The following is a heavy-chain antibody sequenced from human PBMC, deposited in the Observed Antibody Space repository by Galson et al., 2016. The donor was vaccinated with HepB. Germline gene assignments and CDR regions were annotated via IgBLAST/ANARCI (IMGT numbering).Heavy chain of an antibody. CDR2: INPNGGTT. CDR3: ARVAVAGTGDFDY. D-gene: IGHD6-19*01. J-gene: IGHJ4*02. Sequence: SGYIFTSYFIHWVRQAPGQGLEWLGIINPNGGTTSYAQNFQGRVTMTRDTSRSTVYKEMSSLRSDDTAVYYCARVAVAGTGDFDYWGQGTLVTVSS. V-gene: IGHV1-46*01. CDR1: GYIFTSYF.